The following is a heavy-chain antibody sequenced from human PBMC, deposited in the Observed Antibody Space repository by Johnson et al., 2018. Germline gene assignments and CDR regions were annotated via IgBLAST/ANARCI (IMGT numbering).Heavy chain of an antibody. CDR2: ISYDGSNK. Sequence: QVQLVQSGGGLVQPGGSLRLSCAASGFTFSNYAMHWVRQTPGKGLEWVAVISYDGSNKYYADSVKGRFTISRDNSNNTLYLQMNSLKAEDTAVYYCAKDQYYYDSSCYYPYYYYYYGMDVWGQGTTVTVSS. CDR3: AKDQYYYDSSCYYPYYYYYYGMDV. D-gene: IGHD3-22*01. J-gene: IGHJ6*02. CDR1: GFTFSNYA. V-gene: IGHV3-30*04.